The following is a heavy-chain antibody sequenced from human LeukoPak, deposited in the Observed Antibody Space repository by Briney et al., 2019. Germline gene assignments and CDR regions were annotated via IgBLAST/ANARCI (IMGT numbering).Heavy chain of an antibody. Sequence: SQTLSLTCTVSGGSISSGSYYWSWIRQPAGKGLEWIGRIYTSGSTNYNPSLKSRVTISVDTSKNQFSLKLSSVTAADTAVYYCATTTQICNGGSCYDDAFDIWGQGTMVTVSS. J-gene: IGHJ3*02. CDR1: GGSISSGSYY. V-gene: IGHV4-61*02. CDR2: IYTSGST. CDR3: ATTTQICNGGSCYDDAFDI. D-gene: IGHD2-15*01.